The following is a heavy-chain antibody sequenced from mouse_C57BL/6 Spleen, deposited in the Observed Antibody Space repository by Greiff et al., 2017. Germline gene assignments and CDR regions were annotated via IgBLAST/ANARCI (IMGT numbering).Heavy chain of an antibody. CDR2: IYPGNSDT. J-gene: IGHJ4*01. CDR1: GYTFTSYW. V-gene: IGHV1-5*01. CDR3: TTYDGSYYAMDY. Sequence: EVQLQQSGTVLARPGASVKMSCKTSGYTFTSYWMHWVKQRPGQGLEWIGAIYPGNSDTSYNQKFKGKAKLTAVTSASTAYMELSSLTNEDSAVYYCTTYDGSYYAMDYWGQGTSVTVSS. D-gene: IGHD2-3*01.